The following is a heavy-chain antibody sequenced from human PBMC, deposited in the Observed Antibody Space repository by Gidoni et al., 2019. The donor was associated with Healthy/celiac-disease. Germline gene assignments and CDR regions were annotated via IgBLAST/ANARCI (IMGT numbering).Heavy chain of an antibody. CDR1: GFTFSSYW. V-gene: IGHV3-74*01. D-gene: IGHD3-22*01. J-gene: IGHJ4*02. CDR3: ATYYYDSSGYYFLDY. Sequence: EVQLVESGGGLVQPGGSLRLSCAASGFTFSSYWMHWVRQAPGKGLVWVSRINSDGSSTSYADSVKGRFTISRDNANNTLYLQMNSLRAEDTAVYYCATYYYDSSGYYFLDYWGQGTLVTVSS. CDR2: INSDGSST.